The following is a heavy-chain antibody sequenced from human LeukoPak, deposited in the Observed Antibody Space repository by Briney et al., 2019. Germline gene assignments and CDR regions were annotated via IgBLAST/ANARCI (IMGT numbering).Heavy chain of an antibody. Sequence: SETLSLTCTVSGGSINSYYWSWIRQPPGKGLEWIGYIYYSGSTNYNPSLKSRVTISVHTSKNQFSLKLSSVTAADTAVYYCARHPLSRYDSSGYYYDYWGQGTLVTVSS. CDR1: GGSINSYY. V-gene: IGHV4-59*01. CDR2: IYYSGST. J-gene: IGHJ4*02. CDR3: ARHPLSRYDSSGYYYDY. D-gene: IGHD3-22*01.